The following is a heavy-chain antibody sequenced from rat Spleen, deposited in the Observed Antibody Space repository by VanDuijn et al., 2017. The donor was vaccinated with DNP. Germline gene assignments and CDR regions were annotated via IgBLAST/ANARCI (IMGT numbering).Heavy chain of an antibody. CDR3: ARHERTTGMGFDY. J-gene: IGHJ2*01. CDR1: GFTFSHYY. CDR2: IRTSDDRT. V-gene: IGHV5S23*01. Sequence: EVQLVESGGGLVQPGRSLKLSCAASGFTFSHYYMAWVRQAPKKGLEWVATIRTSDDRTYYPDSVKGRFTLSRDGAKSSLYLQMNSLKSEDTATYYCARHERTTGMGFDYWGQGVMVTVSS. D-gene: IGHD1-7*01.